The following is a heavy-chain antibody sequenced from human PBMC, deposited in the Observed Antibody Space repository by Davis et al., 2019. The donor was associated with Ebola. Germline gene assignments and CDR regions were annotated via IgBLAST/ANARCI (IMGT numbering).Heavy chain of an antibody. Sequence: GGSLRLSCTVSGGSISSTSYYWAWIRQAPGRGLEWVAAISYEGSYQYYVDSVKGRFTVSRDNSKNTLFLQMNSLRAEDTAVYYCAKDEKANYVFTIYHLANWFDSWGQGTLVTVSS. D-gene: IGHD3-16*01. V-gene: IGHV3-30*18. CDR3: AKDEKANYVFTIYHLANWFDS. CDR1: GGSISS. J-gene: IGHJ5*01. CDR2: ISYEGSYQ.